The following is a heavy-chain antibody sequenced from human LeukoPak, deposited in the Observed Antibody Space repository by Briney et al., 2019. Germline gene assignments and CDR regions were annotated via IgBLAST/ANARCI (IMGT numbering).Heavy chain of an antibody. V-gene: IGHV3-53*01. D-gene: IGHD6-6*01. CDR2: IYSGGST. Sequence: GGSLRLSCAASGFTVSSNYMSWVRQAPGKGLEWVSVIYSGGSTYYADSVKGRFTISRDNSKNTLYLQMNSLRAEDTAVYYCAGVDGSSSGRSVPSGQGTLVTVSS. CDR3: AGVDGSSSGRSVP. CDR1: GFTVSSNY. J-gene: IGHJ5*02.